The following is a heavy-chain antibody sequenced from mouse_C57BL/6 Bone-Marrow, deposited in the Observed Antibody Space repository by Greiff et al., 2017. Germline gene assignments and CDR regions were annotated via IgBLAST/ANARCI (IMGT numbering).Heavy chain of an antibody. CDR1: GYTFTDYN. CDR2: INPNNGGT. CDR3: ARGYFDY. V-gene: IGHV1-18*01. Sequence: VQLQQSGPELVKPGASVKISCKASGYTFTDYNMDWVKQSHGKSLEWIGDINPNNGGTIYNQKFKGKATLTVDKSSSTADMELRSLTSEDTAVYYCARGYFDYWGQGTTLTVSS. J-gene: IGHJ2*01.